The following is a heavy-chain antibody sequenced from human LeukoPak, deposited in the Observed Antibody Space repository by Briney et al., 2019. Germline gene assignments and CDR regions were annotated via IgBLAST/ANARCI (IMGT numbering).Heavy chain of an antibody. D-gene: IGHD3-22*01. Sequence: GGSLRLXCAASGFTFSSYSMNWDRQAPGKGLEWVSSISSSSSYIYYADSVKGRFTISRDNAKNSLYLQMNSLRAEDTAVYYCARDVAPDLWLLGSSYYDYWGQGTLVTVSS. CDR2: ISSSSSYI. J-gene: IGHJ4*02. V-gene: IGHV3-21*01. CDR3: ARDVAPDLWLLGSSYYDY. CDR1: GFTFSSYS.